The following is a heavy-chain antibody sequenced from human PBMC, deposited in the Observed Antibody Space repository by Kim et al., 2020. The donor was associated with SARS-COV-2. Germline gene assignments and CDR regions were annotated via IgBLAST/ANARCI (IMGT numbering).Heavy chain of an antibody. CDR2: ISYDGSNK. D-gene: IGHD6-13*01. Sequence: GGSLRLSCAASGFTFSSYAMHWVRQAPGKGLEWVAVISYDGSNKYYADSVKGRFTISRDNSKNTLYLQMNSLRAEDTAVYYCAAEVSIAAAGTGGMDVWGQGTTVTVSS. CDR3: AAEVSIAAAGTGGMDV. CDR1: GFTFSSYA. J-gene: IGHJ6*02. V-gene: IGHV3-30*04.